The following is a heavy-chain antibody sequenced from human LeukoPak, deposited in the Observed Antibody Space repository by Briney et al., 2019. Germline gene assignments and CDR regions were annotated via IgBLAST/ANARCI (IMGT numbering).Heavy chain of an antibody. CDR1: GFTFSSYA. V-gene: IGHV3-23*01. CDR2: ISGSGGST. Sequence: GSLRLSCAASGFTFSSYAMSWVRQAPGKGLEWVSAISGSGGSTYYADSVKGRFTISRDNSKNTLYLQMNSLRAEDTAVYYCAKDRAGNYDFWSGQYYFDYWGQGTLVTVSS. J-gene: IGHJ4*02. CDR3: AKDRAGNYDFWSGQYYFDY. D-gene: IGHD3-3*01.